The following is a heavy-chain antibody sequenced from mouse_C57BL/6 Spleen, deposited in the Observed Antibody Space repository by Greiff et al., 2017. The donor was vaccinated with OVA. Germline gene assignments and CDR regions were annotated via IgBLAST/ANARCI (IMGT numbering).Heavy chain of an antibody. CDR1: GFTFSSYT. CDR3: ARHEDYDGFAY. J-gene: IGHJ3*01. D-gene: IGHD2-4*01. V-gene: IGHV5-9*01. Sequence: DVKLVESGGGLVKPGGSLKLSCAASGFTFSSYTMSWVRQTPEKRLEWVATISGGGGNTYYPDSVKGRFTISSDNAKNTLYLQMSSLRSEDTALYYCARHEDYDGFAYWGQGTLVTVSA. CDR2: ISGGGGNT.